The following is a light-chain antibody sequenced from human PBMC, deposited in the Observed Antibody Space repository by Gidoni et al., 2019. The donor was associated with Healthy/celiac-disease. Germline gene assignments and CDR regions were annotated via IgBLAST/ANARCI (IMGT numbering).Light chain of an antibody. CDR2: DTS. CDR1: TGAVTSGHY. CDR3: LLSYSGARFWV. J-gene: IGLJ3*02. Sequence: QAVVTQEPSLSVSPGGTVPPTCGSSTGAVTSGHYPYWFQQKPGQAPRTLIYDTSNKHSWTPARFSGSLLGGKAALTLSGAQPEDEAEYYCLLSYSGARFWVFGGGTKLTVL. V-gene: IGLV7-46*01.